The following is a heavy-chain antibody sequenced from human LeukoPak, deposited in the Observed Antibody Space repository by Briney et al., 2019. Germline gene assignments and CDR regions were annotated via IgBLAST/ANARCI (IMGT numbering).Heavy chain of an antibody. CDR3: ARNQAVASNHGAMDI. CDR2: IYYSGSA. V-gene: IGHV4-28*01. CDR1: GYSISSSNW. D-gene: IGHD6-19*01. J-gene: IGHJ3*02. Sequence: SDTLSLTCAVSGYSISSSNWWGWFRQPPGKGLEWIGYIYYSGSAYYNTSLNSRITMSVDTSKNQFSLKLSSVTAVDTAVYYCARNQAVASNHGAMDIWRQGTMVIVSS.